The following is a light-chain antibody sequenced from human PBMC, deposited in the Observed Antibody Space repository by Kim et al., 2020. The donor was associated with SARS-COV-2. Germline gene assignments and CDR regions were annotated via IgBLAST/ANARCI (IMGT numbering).Light chain of an antibody. CDR2: DAS. J-gene: IGKJ5*01. Sequence: EIVLTQSTATLSLSPGERATLSCRASQSVRTYLAWYQQKPGQSPRLLIYDASNRATGIPARFSGSGSGTDFTLTISSLEPEDFAVYYCQQRGNWPTFGQGTRLEIK. CDR3: QQRGNWPT. CDR1: QSVRTY. V-gene: IGKV3-11*01.